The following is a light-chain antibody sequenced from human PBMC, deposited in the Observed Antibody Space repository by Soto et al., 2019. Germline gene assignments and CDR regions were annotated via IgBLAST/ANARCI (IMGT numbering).Light chain of an antibody. J-gene: IGLJ3*02. CDR1: NSDVGGYDY. Sequence: QSALTQPASVSGSPGQSITISCTGTNSDVGGYDYVSWYQHYPGKAPKLLIYQVNNRPSGVSSRFSGSKSGNTASLTFSGLQAEDEAYYYCSSLTSSNTWVFGGGTKLTVL. V-gene: IGLV2-14*01. CDR3: SSLTSSNTWV. CDR2: QVN.